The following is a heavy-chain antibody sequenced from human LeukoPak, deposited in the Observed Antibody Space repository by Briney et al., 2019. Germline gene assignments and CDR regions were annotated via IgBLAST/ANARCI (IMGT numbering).Heavy chain of an antibody. V-gene: IGHV3-23*01. D-gene: IGHD2-15*01. J-gene: IGHJ4*02. CDR1: GFTFRNYA. CDR2: VSAAGGSR. Sequence: PGGSLRLSCAASGFTFRNYAMTWVRQAPGKGLERVSSVSAAGGSRWYADSVKGRFTISKDEYTNSLYLQMSGLRAEDTAVYYCAKSDPGYCAGGSCNLGIDYWGQGTLVTVSS. CDR3: AKSDPGYCAGGSCNLGIDY.